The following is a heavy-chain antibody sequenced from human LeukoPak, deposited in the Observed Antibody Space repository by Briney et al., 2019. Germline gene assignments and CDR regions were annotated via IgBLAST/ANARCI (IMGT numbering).Heavy chain of an antibody. D-gene: IGHD3-22*01. CDR3: ARVGPYYDNSGYYH. CDR2: IDPSAGST. CDR1: GYTFTSYY. J-gene: IGHJ5*02. V-gene: IGHV1-46*01. Sequence: GASVTVSCKASGYTFTSYYIHWVRQAPGQGLEGMGIIDPSAGSTNYAQKSQARVTMTTDMSTSTDYMELSSLRSEDTAVYYCARVGPYYDNSGYYHWGQGTLVTVSS.